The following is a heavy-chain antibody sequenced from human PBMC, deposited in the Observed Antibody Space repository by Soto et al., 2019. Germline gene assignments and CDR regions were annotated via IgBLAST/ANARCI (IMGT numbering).Heavy chain of an antibody. CDR2: IYWDDDK. Sequence: QITLKESGPTLVKPTQTLTLTCTFSGFSLSTSGVGVGWIRQPPGKALEWLALIYWDDDKRYSPSLRSRLTIXQXPSKIQVVLTMTNVDPVDTATYYCAHRSLQSQWVGYWGQGTLVTVSS. D-gene: IGHD4-4*01. CDR3: AHRSLQSQWVGY. CDR1: GFSLSTSGVG. J-gene: IGHJ4*02. V-gene: IGHV2-5*02.